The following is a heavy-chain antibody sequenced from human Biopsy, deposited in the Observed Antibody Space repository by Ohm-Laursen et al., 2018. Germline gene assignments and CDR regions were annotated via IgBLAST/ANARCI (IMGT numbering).Heavy chain of an antibody. Sequence: ASVKVSCKASGYTFTNYGISWVRQAPGQGLEWMGWISPYNGDTDYAQKLQGRVTMTTDTPTSTAYMDLRSLRSDDTAVYYCARDRWPHVTLLGLVVFGFWGQGTLVIVSS. CDR3: ARDRWPHVTLLGLVVFGF. V-gene: IGHV1-18*01. J-gene: IGHJ4*02. CDR2: ISPYNGDT. CDR1: GYTFTNYG. D-gene: IGHD3-3*01.